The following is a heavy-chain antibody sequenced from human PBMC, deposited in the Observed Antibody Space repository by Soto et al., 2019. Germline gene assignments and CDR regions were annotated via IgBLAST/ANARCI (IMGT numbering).Heavy chain of an antibody. CDR2: IYYSGST. CDR1: GGSISSGGYY. J-gene: IGHJ4*02. D-gene: IGHD3-10*01. V-gene: IGHV4-31*03. CDR3: ARGDMVRGVTQFDY. Sequence: QVQLQESGPGLVKPSQTLSLTCTVSGGSISSGGYYWSWIRQHPGKGLEWIGYIYYSGSTYYNPSLKSRVTISVDTSKNQVSLKQSSVTAADTDLYYCARGDMVRGVTQFDYWGQGTLLTVSS.